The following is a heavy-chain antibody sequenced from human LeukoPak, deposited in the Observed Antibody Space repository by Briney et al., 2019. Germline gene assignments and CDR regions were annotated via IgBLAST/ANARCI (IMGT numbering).Heavy chain of an antibody. Sequence: GGSLRLSCAASGFTFSTSWMHWVRQVPGKGLVWVSRINSDGRSTDYADSVKGRFTMSRDNTKNTLYLQMNSLRVEDTAVYYCAHTVWSGNCFDYWGQGTLVTVSS. D-gene: IGHD3-3*01. CDR2: INSDGRST. V-gene: IGHV3-74*01. CDR1: GFTFSTSW. CDR3: AHTVWSGNCFDY. J-gene: IGHJ4*02.